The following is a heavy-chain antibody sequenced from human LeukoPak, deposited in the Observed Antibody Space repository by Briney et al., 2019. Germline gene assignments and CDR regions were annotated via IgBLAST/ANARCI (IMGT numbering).Heavy chain of an antibody. CDR3: TREAPTTVTTLDY. CDR1: GFTFSSYW. V-gene: IGHV3-7*01. CDR2: INHNGNVN. D-gene: IGHD4-17*01. Sequence: GGSLRLSCAASGFTFSSYWMNWARQAPGKGLEWVASINHNGNVNYYVDSVKGRFTISRDNAKNSLYLQMNSLRAEDTAVYYCTREAPTTVTTLDYWGRGTLVTVSS. J-gene: IGHJ4*02.